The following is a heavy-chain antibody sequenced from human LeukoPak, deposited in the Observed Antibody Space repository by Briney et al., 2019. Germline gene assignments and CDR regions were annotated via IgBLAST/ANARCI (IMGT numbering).Heavy chain of an antibody. J-gene: IGHJ5*02. Sequence: GGSLRLTCAASGFTFSTYFRTWVRQAPGKGLEWVSTISASGGNTYHADSVKGRFTISRYNSDYTVYLHINRLSAEDTALYYCAKDVAGPAVDTPFDPWGQGTLVTVSS. CDR1: GFTFSTYF. CDR3: AKDVAGPAVDTPFDP. CDR2: ISASGGNT. V-gene: IGHV3-23*01. D-gene: IGHD2-2*01.